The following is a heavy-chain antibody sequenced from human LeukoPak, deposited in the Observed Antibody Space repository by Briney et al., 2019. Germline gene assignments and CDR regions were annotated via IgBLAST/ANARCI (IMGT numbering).Heavy chain of an antibody. J-gene: IGHJ4*02. CDR3: ARDFARGGELRLDY. V-gene: IGHV1-2*04. Sequence: ASVKVSCKASGYTFTGYYMHWVRQAPGQGLEWMGWINPNSGGTNYAQKFQGWVTMTRDTSISTAYMELSRLRSDDTAVYYCARDFARGGELRLDYWGQGTLVTVSS. CDR1: GYTFTGYY. CDR2: INPNSGGT. D-gene: IGHD3-10*01.